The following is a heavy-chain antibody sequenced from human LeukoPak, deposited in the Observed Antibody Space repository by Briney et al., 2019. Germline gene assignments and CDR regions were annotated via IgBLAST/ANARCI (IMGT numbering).Heavy chain of an antibody. Sequence: GASVKVSCKVSGYTLTELSMVWGRRAPGKGLEWMGSFDPEDGKTVYAQKFQGRVTMTEDTSTDTAYMELSSLRSEDTAVYYCATGYLVTAGLMDVWGQGTTVTVSS. CDR3: ATGYLVTAGLMDV. D-gene: IGHD6-13*01. CDR1: GYTLTELS. V-gene: IGHV1-24*01. J-gene: IGHJ6*02. CDR2: FDPEDGKT.